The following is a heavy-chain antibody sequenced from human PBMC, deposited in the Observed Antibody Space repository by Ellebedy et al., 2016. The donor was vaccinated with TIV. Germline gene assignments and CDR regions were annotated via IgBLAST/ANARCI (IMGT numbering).Heavy chain of an antibody. CDR1: GYTFTGYY. Sequence: AASVKVSCKASGYTFTGYYMHWVRQAPGQELEWIGWINPNSGGTNYAHKFQGRVTMTRDTFISTAYMELSRLRSDDTAVYYCAREKSVRGGTTLGYYYGMDVWGQGTTVTVSS. CDR2: INPNSGGT. CDR3: AREKSVRGGTTLGYYYGMDV. D-gene: IGHD3-10*01. J-gene: IGHJ6*02. V-gene: IGHV1-2*07.